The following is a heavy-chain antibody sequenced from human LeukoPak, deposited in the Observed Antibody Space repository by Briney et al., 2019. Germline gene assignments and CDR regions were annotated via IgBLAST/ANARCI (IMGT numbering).Heavy chain of an antibody. CDR2: INPNSGGT. J-gene: IGHJ6*03. V-gene: IGHV1-2*02. CDR1: GYTFTGYY. D-gene: IGHD3-22*01. CDR3: ARGYYDSSGYQIPYYYYRDV. Sequence: GASVKVSCKASGYTFTGYYMHWVRQAPGQGLEWMGWINPNSGGTNYAQKFQGRVTMTRDTSISTAYMELSRLRSDDTAVYYCARGYYDSSGYQIPYYYYRDVWGKGTTVTVSS.